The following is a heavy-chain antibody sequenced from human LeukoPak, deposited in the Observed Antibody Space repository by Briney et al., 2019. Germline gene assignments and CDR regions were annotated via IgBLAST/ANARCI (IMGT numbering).Heavy chain of an antibody. CDR2: ISSSSSYI. J-gene: IGHJ4*02. V-gene: IGHV3-21*04. CDR3: AKNPRRNGFTRFDY. D-gene: IGHD3-10*01. Sequence: GGSLRLSCAASGFTFSSYSMNWVRQAPGKGLEWVSSISSSSSYIYYADSVKGRFTISRDNAKNSLYLQMNSLRAEDTAVYYCAKNPRRNGFTRFDYWGQGTLVTVSS. CDR1: GFTFSSYS.